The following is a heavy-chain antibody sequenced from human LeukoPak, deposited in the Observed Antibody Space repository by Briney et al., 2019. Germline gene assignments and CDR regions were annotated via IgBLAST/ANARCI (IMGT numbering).Heavy chain of an antibody. J-gene: IGHJ4*02. CDR3: ARDQGSSWYQGIYYFDY. Sequence: KPSETLSLTCTVSGGSISSSSYYWGWIRQPPGKGLEWIGYIYHSGSTYYNPSLKSRVTISVDRSKNQFSLKLSSVTAADTAVYYCARDQGSSWYQGIYYFDYWGQGTLVTVSS. CDR2: IYHSGST. V-gene: IGHV4-39*07. CDR1: GGSISSSSYY. D-gene: IGHD6-13*01.